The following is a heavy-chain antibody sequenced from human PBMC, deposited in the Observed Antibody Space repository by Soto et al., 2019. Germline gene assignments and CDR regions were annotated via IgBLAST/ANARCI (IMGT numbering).Heavy chain of an antibody. J-gene: IGHJ5*02. CDR3: AVVDSTGNWFDP. CDR1: GGSLSSSDFY. V-gene: IGHV4-39*01. Sequence: PSGTLSLTCTVSGGSLSSSDFYWGWLRQTPGKGLEFIGSMYYSGTTYYNPSLKSRVTISVDTSKNQFTLKLISVTAADTAVYYCAVVDSTGNWFDPWGEGALVTVSS. CDR2: MYYSGTT. D-gene: IGHD6-25*01.